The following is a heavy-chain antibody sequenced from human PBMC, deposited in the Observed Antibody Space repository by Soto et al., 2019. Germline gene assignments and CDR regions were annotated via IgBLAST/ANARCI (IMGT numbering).Heavy chain of an antibody. CDR3: AKDSGVAQQQTIYGMDV. CDR1: GFTFDDYA. V-gene: IGHV3-9*01. D-gene: IGHD6-13*01. J-gene: IGHJ6*02. Sequence: GGSLRLSCAASGFTFDDYAMHWVRQAPGKGLEWVSGISWNSGSIGYADSVKGRFTIPRDNAKNSLYLQMNSLRAEDTALYYCAKDSGVAQQQTIYGMDVWGQGTTVTVSS. CDR2: ISWNSGSI.